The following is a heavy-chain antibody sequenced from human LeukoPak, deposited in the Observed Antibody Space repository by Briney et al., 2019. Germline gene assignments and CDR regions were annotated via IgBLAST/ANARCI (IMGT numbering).Heavy chain of an antibody. CDR2: ISAYNGNT. J-gene: IGHJ5*02. CDR3: ARDMVTTGSRHLTGLNWFDP. CDR1: GYTFTSYG. D-gene: IGHD1-14*01. Sequence: ASVKVSCKASGYTFTSYGISWVRQAPGQGLEWMGWISAYNGNTNYAQKLQGRVTMTTNTSTSTAYMELRSLRSDDTAVYYCARDMVTTGSRHLTGLNWFDPWGQGTLVTVSS. V-gene: IGHV1-18*01.